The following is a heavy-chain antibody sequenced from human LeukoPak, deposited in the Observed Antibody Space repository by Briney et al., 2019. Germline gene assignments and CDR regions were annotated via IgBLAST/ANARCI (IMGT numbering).Heavy chain of an antibody. CDR3: ARGRPGPAGAGTYDF. V-gene: IGHV1-8*01. J-gene: IGHJ4*02. CDR2: MNPNSGKT. CDR1: GYTFTTSD. D-gene: IGHD6-13*01. Sequence: ASVKASSTASGYTFTTSDINWVRQATGQGLEWMGWMNPNSGKTGSAQKFQGRLTMTKNTSTSTAYMEVTGLKFEDTAIYYCARGRPGPAGAGTYDFWGQGNMTTVCS.